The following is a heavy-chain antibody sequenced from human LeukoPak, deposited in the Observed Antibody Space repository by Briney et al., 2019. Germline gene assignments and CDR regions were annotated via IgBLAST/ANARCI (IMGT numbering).Heavy chain of an antibody. CDR1: GFTFSSYA. CDR3: ARNNGMDV. Sequence: TGGSLRLSCAASGFTFSSYAMGWIRQAPGRGPEWVANVNRDGSETYYLDSVKGRFTISKDNAKNSLYLQMNSLRAEDTALYHCARNNGMDVWGQGTTVIVSS. V-gene: IGHV3-7*03. J-gene: IGHJ6*02. CDR2: VNRDGSET.